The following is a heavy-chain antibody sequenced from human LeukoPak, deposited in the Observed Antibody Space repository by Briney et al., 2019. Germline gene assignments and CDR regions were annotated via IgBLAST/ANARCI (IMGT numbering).Heavy chain of an antibody. CDR2: INWNGGST. CDR3: ARDYGSSGYSDAFDI. CDR1: GFTFNTYV. J-gene: IGHJ3*02. Sequence: GGSLRLSCAASGFTFNTYVMSWVRQAPGKGLEWVSGINWNGGSTGYADSVKGRFTISRDNAKNSLYLQMNSLRAEDTALYYCARDYGSSGYSDAFDIWGQGTMVTVSS. V-gene: IGHV3-20*04. D-gene: IGHD3-22*01.